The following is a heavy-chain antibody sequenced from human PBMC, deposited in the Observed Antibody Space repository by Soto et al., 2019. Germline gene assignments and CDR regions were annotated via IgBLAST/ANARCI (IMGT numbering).Heavy chain of an antibody. CDR1: GFTVSSNY. Sequence: PGGSLRLSCAASGFTVSSNYMSWVRQAPGKGLEWVSVIYSGGSTYYADSVKGRFTISRDNSKNTLYLQMNSLRAEDTAVYYCAREIPSGIAAAGYHYYHYVMDVWGQGTTVTVS. CDR2: IYSGGST. V-gene: IGHV3-66*01. CDR3: AREIPSGIAAAGYHYYHYVMDV. J-gene: IGHJ6*02. D-gene: IGHD6-13*01.